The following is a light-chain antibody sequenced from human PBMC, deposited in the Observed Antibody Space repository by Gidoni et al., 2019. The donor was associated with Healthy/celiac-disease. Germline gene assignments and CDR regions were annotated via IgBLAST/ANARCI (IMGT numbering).Light chain of an antibody. V-gene: IGKV1-8*01. Sequence: AIRMTQSPSSFSASTGDRVTITCRASQGISSYLAWYQQKPGKAPKLLIYAASTLQSGVPSRFSGSGSGTDFTLTISCLQSEDFATYYCQQYYSYPWTFXPXTKVDIK. J-gene: IGKJ3*01. CDR1: QGISSY. CDR3: QQYYSYPWT. CDR2: AAS.